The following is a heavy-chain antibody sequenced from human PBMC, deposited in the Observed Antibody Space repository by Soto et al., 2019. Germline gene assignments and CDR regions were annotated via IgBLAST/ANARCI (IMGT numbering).Heavy chain of an antibody. Sequence: SGNVSCKASGYTFTSYGISWVRQAPGQGLEWMGWISAYNGNTNYAQKLQGRVTMTTDTSTSTAYMELRSRRSDDTAVYYCPRVLPLKLWAVVGAAFDIWGQGTMVTVSS. V-gene: IGHV1-18*01. J-gene: IGHJ3*02. CDR3: PRVLPLKLWAVVGAAFDI. D-gene: IGHD3-10*01. CDR1: GYTFTSYG. CDR2: ISAYNGNT.